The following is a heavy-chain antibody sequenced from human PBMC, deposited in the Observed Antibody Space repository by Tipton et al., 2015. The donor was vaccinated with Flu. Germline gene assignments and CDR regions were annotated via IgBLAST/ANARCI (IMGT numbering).Heavy chain of an antibody. J-gene: IGHJ5*02. V-gene: IGHV4-38-2*02. D-gene: IGHD3-10*01. CDR1: GYFISSGYY. CDR2: IYYSGTT. Sequence: LRLSCTVSGYFISSGYYWGWFRQSPGTGLEWIGSIYYSGTTYYNPSLKSRVTMSIDTSKNQFSLKVTSVTAADTAVYYCAREKPPFYYTSGDLSGFDPWGPGTLVTVSS. CDR3: AREKPPFYYTSGDLSGFDP.